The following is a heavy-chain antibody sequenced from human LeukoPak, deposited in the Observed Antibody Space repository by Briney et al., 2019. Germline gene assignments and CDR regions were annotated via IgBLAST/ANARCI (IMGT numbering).Heavy chain of an antibody. Sequence: PSETLSLTCTVSGGSISSYYWSWIRQPPGKGLEWIGYIYYSGSTNYNPSLKSRVTISVDTSKNQFSLKLSSVTAADTAVYYCAREINIVVVPAAISALGNWFDPWGQGTLVTVSS. CDR3: AREINIVVVPAAISALGNWFDP. V-gene: IGHV4-59*01. J-gene: IGHJ5*02. D-gene: IGHD2-2*01. CDR1: GGSISSYY. CDR2: IYYSGST.